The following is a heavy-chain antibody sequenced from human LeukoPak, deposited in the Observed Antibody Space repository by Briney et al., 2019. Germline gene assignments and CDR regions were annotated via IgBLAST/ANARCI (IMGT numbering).Heavy chain of an antibody. J-gene: IGHJ5*02. CDR3: AKDGITIFGVANPLGWFDP. D-gene: IGHD3-3*01. Sequence: PGGSLRLSCAASGFTFSSYAMSWVRQAPGKGVEWVSAISGSGCSTYYADSVKGRFTISRDNSKNTLYLQMNSLRAEDTAVYYCAKDGITIFGVANPLGWFDPWGQGTLVTVSS. V-gene: IGHV3-23*01. CDR1: GFTFSSYA. CDR2: ISGSGCST.